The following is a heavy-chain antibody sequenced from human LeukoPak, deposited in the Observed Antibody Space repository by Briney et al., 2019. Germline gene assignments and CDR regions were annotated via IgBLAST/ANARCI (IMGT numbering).Heavy chain of an antibody. CDR3: ARSLRVRGVPDYMDV. J-gene: IGHJ6*03. Sequence: PGGSLRLSCAASGFTFSSYEMNRVRQAPGKGLEWVSYISSSGSTIYYADTVKGRFTISRDNSKNMLYLQMNSLRADDTAVYYCARSLRVRGVPDYMDVWGKGTTVTISS. CDR1: GFTFSSYE. D-gene: IGHD3-10*01. V-gene: IGHV3-48*03. CDR2: ISSSGSTI.